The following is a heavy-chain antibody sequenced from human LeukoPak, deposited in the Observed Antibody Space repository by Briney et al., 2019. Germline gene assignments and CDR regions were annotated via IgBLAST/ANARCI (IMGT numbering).Heavy chain of an antibody. CDR3: ARGLRPLYYFDY. D-gene: IGHD3-3*01. V-gene: IGHV3-21*01. Sequence: PGGSLRLSCAASGFTFSSYSMNWVRQAPGKGLEWVSSISSSSSYIYYADSVKGRFTISRDNAKNSLYLQMNSLRAEDTAVYYCARGLRPLYYFDYWGQGTLVTVSS. J-gene: IGHJ4*02. CDR2: ISSSSSYI. CDR1: GFTFSSYS.